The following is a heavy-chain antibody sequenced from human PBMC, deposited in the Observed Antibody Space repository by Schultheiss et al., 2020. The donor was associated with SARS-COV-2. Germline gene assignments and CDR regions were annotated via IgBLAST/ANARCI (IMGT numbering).Heavy chain of an antibody. CDR1: GYTFTGYY. Sequence: ASVKVSCKASGYTFTGYYMHWVRQAPGQGLEWMGWFNPNSGGTNYAQKFQGWVTMTRDTCISTAYMELSRLRSDDTAVYYCARGYCSSTSCYWSGWFDPWGQGTLVTVSS. CDR3: ARGYCSSTSCYWSGWFDP. J-gene: IGHJ5*02. V-gene: IGHV1-2*04. D-gene: IGHD2-2*01. CDR2: FNPNSGGT.